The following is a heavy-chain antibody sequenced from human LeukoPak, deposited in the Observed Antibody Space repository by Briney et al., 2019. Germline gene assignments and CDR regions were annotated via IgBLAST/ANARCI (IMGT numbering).Heavy chain of an antibody. J-gene: IGHJ4*02. CDR2: MYTSGST. V-gene: IGHV4-59*01. Sequence: SETLSLTCTVSGGSITNFYWTWIRQPPGKGLEWIGYMYTSGSTNYNPSLKSRLTISVDTSKNQFSLKLNSVTAADTAVYYCARGRYGSGTMYYFDYWGQGTLVTVSS. D-gene: IGHD3-10*01. CDR3: ARGRYGSGTMYYFDY. CDR1: GGSITNFY.